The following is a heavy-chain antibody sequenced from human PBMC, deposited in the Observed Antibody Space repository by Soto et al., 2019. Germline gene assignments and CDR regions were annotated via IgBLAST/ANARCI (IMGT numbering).Heavy chain of an antibody. CDR1: GFTFSDYY. CDR3: ARGNVDIVATITGYYYGMDV. Sequence: GGSLRLSCAASGFTFSDYYMSWIRQAPGKGLEWVSYIGSSGSTIDYADSVKGRFTISRDNAKNSLYLQMNSLRAEDTAVYYCARGNVDIVATITGYYYGMDVWGQGTTVTVSS. J-gene: IGHJ6*02. V-gene: IGHV3-11*01. CDR2: IGSSGSTI. D-gene: IGHD5-12*01.